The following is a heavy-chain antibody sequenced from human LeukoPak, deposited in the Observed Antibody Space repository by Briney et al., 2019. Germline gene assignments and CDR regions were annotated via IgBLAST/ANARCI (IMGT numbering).Heavy chain of an antibody. Sequence: SGGSLRLSCAASGFTFSSYEMNWVRQAPGKGLEWVSYISSSGSTIYYADSVKGRFTISRDNAKNSLYLQMNSLRAEDTAVYYCARDQISSSGWYGSPFDYWGQGTLVTVSS. J-gene: IGHJ4*02. V-gene: IGHV3-48*03. CDR3: ARDQISSSGWYGSPFDY. D-gene: IGHD6-19*01. CDR1: GFTFSSYE. CDR2: ISSSGSTI.